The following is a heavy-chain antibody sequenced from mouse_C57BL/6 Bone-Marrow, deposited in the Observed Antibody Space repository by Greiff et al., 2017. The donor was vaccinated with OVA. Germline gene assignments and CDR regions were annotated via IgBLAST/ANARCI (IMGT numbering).Heavy chain of an antibody. CDR1: GFTFSDYG. CDR2: ISSGSSTI. V-gene: IGHV5-17*01. Sequence: EVKVVESGGGLVKPGGSLKLSCAASGFTFSDYGMHWVRQAPEKGLEWVAYISSGSSTIYYADTVKGRFTISRDNAKNTLFLQMTSLRSEDTAMYYCARSDYSNWNRYYYAMDYWGQGTSVTVAS. CDR3: ARSDYSNWNRYYYAMDY. D-gene: IGHD2-5*01. J-gene: IGHJ4*01.